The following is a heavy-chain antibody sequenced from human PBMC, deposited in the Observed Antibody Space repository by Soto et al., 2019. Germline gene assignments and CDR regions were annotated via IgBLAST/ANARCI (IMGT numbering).Heavy chain of an antibody. CDR1: GFSFSSYS. J-gene: IGHJ4*02. CDR2: ISSSSYI. D-gene: IGHD2-2*01. CDR3: ARDSTVPAAMIVSYVDY. Sequence: GGSLRLSCAASGFSFSSYSMNWVRQAPGKGLEWVSSISSSSYIYYADSVKGRFTISRDNAKNSLYLQMNSLRAEDTAVYYCARDSTVPAAMIVSYVDYWGQGTLVTVSS. V-gene: IGHV3-21*01.